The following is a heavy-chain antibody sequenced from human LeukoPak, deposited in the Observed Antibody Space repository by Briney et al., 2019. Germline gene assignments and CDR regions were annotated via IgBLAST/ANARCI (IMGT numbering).Heavy chain of an antibody. Sequence: QAGGSLRLSCAASGFTFSGYGMHWVRQAPGKGLEWVAVISYDGSNKYYADSVKGRFIISRDNSKNTLYVQMNSLRAEDTAVYYCAKYLAHSSGWLLDAFDIWGQGTMATVSS. V-gene: IGHV3-30*18. CDR1: GFTFSGYG. J-gene: IGHJ3*02. CDR2: ISYDGSNK. CDR3: AKYLAHSSGWLLDAFDI. D-gene: IGHD6-19*01.